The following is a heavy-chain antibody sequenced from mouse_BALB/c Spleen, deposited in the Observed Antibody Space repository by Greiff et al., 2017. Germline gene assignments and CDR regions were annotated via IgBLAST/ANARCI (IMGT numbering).Heavy chain of an antibody. CDR1: GFTFSSYG. V-gene: IGHV5-6*01. Sequence: EVHLVESGGDLVKPGGSLKLSCAASGFTFSSYGMSWVRQTPDKRLEWVATISSGGSYTYYPDSVKGRFTISRDNAKNTLYLQMSSLKSEDTAMYYCASRFDYWGQGTTLTVSS. J-gene: IGHJ2*01. CDR3: ASRFDY. CDR2: ISSGGSYT.